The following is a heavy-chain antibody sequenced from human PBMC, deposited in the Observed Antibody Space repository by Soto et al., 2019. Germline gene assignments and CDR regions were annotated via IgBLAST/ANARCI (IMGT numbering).Heavy chain of an antibody. CDR3: AKSYWPSINAVLTSAIDH. D-gene: IGHD2-2*01. J-gene: IGHJ4*02. Sequence: QVHLVESGGGVVQPGRSLRLSCAASGFTFNSYGMYWIRQAPGKGLEWVAGLAYHGRNEYYAHSVKGRFTTSRDNSNSTLFLQMNRLRPEDTAVYYCAKSYWPSINAVLTSAIDHWGRGTLVTVPS. CDR2: LAYHGRNE. CDR1: GFTFNSYG. V-gene: IGHV3-30*18.